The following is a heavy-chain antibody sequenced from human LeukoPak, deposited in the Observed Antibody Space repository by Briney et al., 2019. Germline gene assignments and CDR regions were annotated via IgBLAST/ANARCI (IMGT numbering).Heavy chain of an antibody. J-gene: IGHJ4*02. CDR3: ARESASDYGDPDY. CDR1: GYTFTGYY. D-gene: IGHD4-17*01. CDR2: INPNSGST. V-gene: IGHV1-2*02. Sequence: ASVKVFCKASGYTFTGYYMHWVRQAPGQGLEWMGWINPNSGSTNYAQKFQGRVTMTRDTSISTAYMALSRLRSDDTAVYYCARESASDYGDPDYWGQGTLVTVSS.